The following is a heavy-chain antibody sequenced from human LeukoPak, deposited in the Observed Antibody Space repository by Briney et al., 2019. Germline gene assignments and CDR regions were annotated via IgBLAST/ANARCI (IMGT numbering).Heavy chain of an antibody. V-gene: IGHV3-33*06. CDR2: IWYDGSNK. D-gene: IGHD3-10*01. CDR1: GFTFSSYG. CDR3: AKGPRVRGVIPHAFDI. Sequence: GGSLRLSCAASGFTFSSYGMHWVRQAPGKGLEWVAGIWYDGSNKYYADSVKGRFTISRDNSKNTLYLQMNSLRAEDTAVYYCAKGPRVRGVIPHAFDIWGQGTMVTVSS. J-gene: IGHJ3*02.